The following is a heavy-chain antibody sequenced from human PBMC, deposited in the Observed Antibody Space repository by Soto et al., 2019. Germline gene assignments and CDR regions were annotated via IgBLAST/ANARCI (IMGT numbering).Heavy chain of an antibody. V-gene: IGHV4-59*08. CDR3: ARLNGYCISTNCHGYYGMDV. Sequence: PSETLSLTCTVSDGSITPNYYTWVRQPPGKGLEWIGYVYYAGTTTYHPSLKSRVTISIDTSKNEVSLKLTSVTTADTAVYYCARLNGYCISTNCHGYYGMDVWGQGTTVTVSS. J-gene: IGHJ6*02. CDR2: VYYAGTT. CDR1: DGSITPNY. D-gene: IGHD2-2*03.